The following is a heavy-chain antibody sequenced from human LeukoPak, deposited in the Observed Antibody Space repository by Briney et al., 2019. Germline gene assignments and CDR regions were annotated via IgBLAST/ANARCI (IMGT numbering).Heavy chain of an antibody. CDR3: ARAQLQNDALDI. J-gene: IGHJ3*02. Sequence: NPGGSLRLSCAASGFTVSSNYMSWVRQAPGKGLEWVSVIYSGGSTYYADSVKGRFTISRDNSKNTLYLQMNSLRAEDTAVYYCARAQLQNDALDIWGQGTMVTVSS. V-gene: IGHV3-53*01. CDR1: GFTVSSNY. D-gene: IGHD2-2*01. CDR2: IYSGGST.